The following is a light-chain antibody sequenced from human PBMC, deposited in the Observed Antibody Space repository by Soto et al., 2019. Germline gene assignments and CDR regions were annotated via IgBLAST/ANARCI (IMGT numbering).Light chain of an antibody. J-gene: IGKJ5*01. Sequence: DIQLTQSPSFLSASVGDRVTITCRASQALGSYLVWYQQKPGKAPKLLIYAASTLQSGVPSRFSGRGSGTEFTLTISRLQPEDFATYYCQQLNNQPLITFGQGTRLDIK. V-gene: IGKV1-9*01. CDR1: QALGSY. CDR2: AAS. CDR3: QQLNNQPLIT.